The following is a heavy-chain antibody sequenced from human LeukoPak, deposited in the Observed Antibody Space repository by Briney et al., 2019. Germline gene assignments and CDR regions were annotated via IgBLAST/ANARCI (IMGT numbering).Heavy chain of an antibody. J-gene: IGHJ6*04. CDR2: INSSGSTI. Sequence: ETGGYLRLSCAASGFTFSSYEMNWVRQAPGKRLEWVSYINSSGSTIYYADSVKGRFTISRDNAKNSLYLQMNSLRAEDTAVYYCAELGITMIGGVWGKGTTVTISS. CDR3: AELGITMIGGV. D-gene: IGHD3-10*02. CDR1: GFTFSSYE. V-gene: IGHV3-48*03.